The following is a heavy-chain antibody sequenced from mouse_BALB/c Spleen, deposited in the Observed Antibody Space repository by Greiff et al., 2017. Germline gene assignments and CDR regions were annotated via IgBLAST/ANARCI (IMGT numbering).Heavy chain of an antibody. CDR1: GYTFTSYV. J-gene: IGHJ2*01. Sequence: EVQLQQSGPELVKPGASVKMSCKASGYTFTSYVMHWVKQKPGQGLEWIGYINPYNDGTKYNEKFKGKATLTSDKSSSTAYMELSSLTSEDSAVYYCARWNDYDVGPFDYWGQGTTLTVSS. CDR2: INPYNDGT. CDR3: ARWNDYDVGPFDY. D-gene: IGHD2-4*01. V-gene: IGHV1-14*01.